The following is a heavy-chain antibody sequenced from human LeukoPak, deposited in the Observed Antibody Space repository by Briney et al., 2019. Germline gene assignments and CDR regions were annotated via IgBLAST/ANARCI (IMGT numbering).Heavy chain of an antibody. CDR3: ASTYCSSTSCYIGGFDY. V-gene: IGHV1-18*01. J-gene: IGHJ4*02. CDR2: ISAYNGNT. Sequence: ASVKVSCKASGYTFTSYGISWVRQAPGQGLEWMGWISAYNGNTNYAQKLQGRVTMTTDTSTSTAYTELRSLRSDDTAVYYCASTYCSSTSCYIGGFDYWGQGTLVTVSS. CDR1: GYTFTSYG. D-gene: IGHD2-2*02.